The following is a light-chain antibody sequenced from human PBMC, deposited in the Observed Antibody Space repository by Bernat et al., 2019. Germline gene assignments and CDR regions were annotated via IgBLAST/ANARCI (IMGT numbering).Light chain of an antibody. Sequence: QSALTQPASVSGSPGQSITISCTGTSSDVGSYNLVSWYQQHPGKAPKLMIYEGSKRPSGVSNRFSGSKSGNTASLTISGLQAEDEADYYCCSYAGSRTMVFGRGTKLNVL. CDR2: EGS. CDR1: SSDVGSYNL. CDR3: CSYAGSRTMV. J-gene: IGLJ2*01. V-gene: IGLV2-23*01.